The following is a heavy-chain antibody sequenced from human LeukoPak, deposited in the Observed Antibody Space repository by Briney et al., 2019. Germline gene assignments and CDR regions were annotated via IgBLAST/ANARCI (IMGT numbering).Heavy chain of an antibody. CDR2: INPNSGGT. D-gene: IGHD2-8*01. Sequence: ASVKVSCKASGYTFTGPYIHWMRQAPGHGLEWMGWINPNSGGTKYAQKFQGRVTVTRDTSTSTAYMELSGLRADDTAAYYCARVEYCTKGVCINFDLWGQGTLVTVSS. CDR3: ARVEYCTKGVCINFDL. V-gene: IGHV1-2*02. J-gene: IGHJ4*02. CDR1: GYTFTGPY.